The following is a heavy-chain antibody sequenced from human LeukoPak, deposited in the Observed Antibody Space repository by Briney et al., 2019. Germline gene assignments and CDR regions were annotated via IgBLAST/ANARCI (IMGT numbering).Heavy chain of an antibody. CDR1: GFTFSSYA. Sequence: GRSLRLSCAASGFTFSSYAMHWVRQAPGKGLEWVTFISYDGSNKYYADSVKGRFTISRDNSKNTLYLQMNSLRAEDTAVYYCARDHDTDYYFDYWGQGTLVTVSS. CDR2: ISYDGSNK. J-gene: IGHJ4*02. CDR3: ARDHDTDYYFDY. V-gene: IGHV3-30*04. D-gene: IGHD1-1*01.